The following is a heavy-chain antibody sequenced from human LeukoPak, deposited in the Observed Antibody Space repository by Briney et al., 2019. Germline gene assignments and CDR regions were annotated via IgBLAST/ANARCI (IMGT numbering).Heavy chain of an antibody. CDR2: VDPEDGET. CDR1: GYTFTDYY. D-gene: IGHD2-2*01. V-gene: IGHV1-69-2*01. CDR3: ALGEPAARSFDP. Sequence: ASVKVSCKVSGYTFTDYYMHWVQQAPGKGLEWMGLVDPEDGETIYAEKFQGRVTITADTSTDTAYMELSSLRSEDTAVYYCALGEPAARSFDPWGQGTLVTASS. J-gene: IGHJ5*02.